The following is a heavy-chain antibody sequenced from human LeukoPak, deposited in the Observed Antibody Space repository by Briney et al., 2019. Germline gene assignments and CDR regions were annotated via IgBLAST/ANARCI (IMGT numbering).Heavy chain of an antibody. J-gene: IGHJ6*02. D-gene: IGHD6-13*01. Sequence: GASVKVSCKASGYTFTSYDTNWVRQATGQGLEWMGWMNPNSGNTGYAQKFQGRVTMTRNTSISTAYMELSSLRSEDTAVYYCARGGYSSSWYYPSYYYGMDVWGQGTTVTVSS. CDR3: ARGGYSSSWYYPSYYYGMDV. CDR2: MNPNSGNT. V-gene: IGHV1-8*01. CDR1: GYTFTSYD.